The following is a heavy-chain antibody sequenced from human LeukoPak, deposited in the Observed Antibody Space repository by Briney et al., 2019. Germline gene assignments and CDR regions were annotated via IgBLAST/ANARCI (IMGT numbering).Heavy chain of an antibody. D-gene: IGHD3-9*01. CDR2: ISYDGSNK. V-gene: IGHV3-30*18. CDR1: GFTFSSYG. Sequence: GRSLRLSCAASGFTFSSYGMHWVRQAPGKGLEWVAVISYDGSNKYYADSVEGRFTISRDNSKNTLYLQMNSLRAEDTAVYYCAKSHFDWLSTIDYWGQGTLVTVSS. CDR3: AKSHFDWLSTIDY. J-gene: IGHJ4*02.